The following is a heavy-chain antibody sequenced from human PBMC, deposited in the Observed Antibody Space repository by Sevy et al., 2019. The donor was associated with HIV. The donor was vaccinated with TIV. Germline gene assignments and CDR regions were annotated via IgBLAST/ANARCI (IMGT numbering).Heavy chain of an antibody. CDR3: AGWSANQYYYDSSGYYPHY. V-gene: IGHV4-31*03. D-gene: IGHD3-22*01. CDR2: IYYSGST. Sequence: LSLTCTVSGGSISSGGYYWSWIRQHPGKGLEWIGYIYYSGSTYYNPSLKSRVTISVDTSKNQFSLKLSSVTAAEPAVYYCAGWSANQYYYDSSGYYPHYWGQGTLVTVSS. CDR1: GGSISSGGYY. J-gene: IGHJ4*02.